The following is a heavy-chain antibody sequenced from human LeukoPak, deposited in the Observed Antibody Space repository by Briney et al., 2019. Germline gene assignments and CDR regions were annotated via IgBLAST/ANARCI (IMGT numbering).Heavy chain of an antibody. CDR1: GFTFRSYE. Sequence: GGSLRLSCAASGFTFRSYEMNWVRQAPGKGLEWVSYISSSGNTIYYADSEKGRFTISRDNANNSLYLQMDSLRAEDTALYYCARDDYYDSSDAFDIWGQGTMVTVSS. CDR3: ARDDYYDSSDAFDI. J-gene: IGHJ3*02. V-gene: IGHV3-48*03. D-gene: IGHD3-22*01. CDR2: ISSSGNTI.